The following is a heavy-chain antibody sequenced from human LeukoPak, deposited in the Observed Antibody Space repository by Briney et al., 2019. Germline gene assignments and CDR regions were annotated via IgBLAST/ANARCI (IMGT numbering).Heavy chain of an antibody. J-gene: IGHJ4*02. V-gene: IGHV3-33*08. Sequence: PGGFLRLSCAASGFTFSNAWMNWVRQAPGKGLEWVAVIWYDGSNKYYADSVKGRFTISRDNSKNTLYLQMNSLRAEDTAVYYCARGRAYSSSSEIDYWGQGTLVTVSS. CDR3: ARGRAYSSSSEIDY. CDR2: IWYDGSNK. CDR1: GFTFSNAW. D-gene: IGHD6-6*01.